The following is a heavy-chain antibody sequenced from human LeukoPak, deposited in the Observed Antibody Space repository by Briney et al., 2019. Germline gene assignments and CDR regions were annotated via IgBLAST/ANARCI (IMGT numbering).Heavy chain of an antibody. CDR1: GGTFSSYT. CDR3: ARGYCSSTSCYAGGYYYYMDV. CDR2: IIPILGIA. V-gene: IGHV1-69*02. J-gene: IGHJ6*03. Sequence: SVKVSCRASGGTFSSYTISWVRQAPGQGREWMGRIIPILGIANYAQKFQGRVTITADKSTSTASMAVSSLRSEDTAVYYCARGYCSSTSCYAGGYYYYMDVWGKGTTVTVSS. D-gene: IGHD2-2*01.